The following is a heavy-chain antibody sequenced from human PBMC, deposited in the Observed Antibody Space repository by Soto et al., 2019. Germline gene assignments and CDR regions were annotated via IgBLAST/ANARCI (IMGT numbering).Heavy chain of an antibody. D-gene: IGHD1-26*01. CDR3: AKGQYKWERPRRY. CDR2: ISYDGSNK. J-gene: IGHJ4*02. CDR1: GFTFSSYG. V-gene: IGHV3-30*18. Sequence: QVQLVESGGGVVQPGRSLRLSCAASGFTFSSYGMHWVRQAPGKGLEWVAVISYDGSNKYYADSVKGRFTISRDNSKNTLYLQMNSLRAEDTAVYYCAKGQYKWERPRRYWGQGTLVTVSS.